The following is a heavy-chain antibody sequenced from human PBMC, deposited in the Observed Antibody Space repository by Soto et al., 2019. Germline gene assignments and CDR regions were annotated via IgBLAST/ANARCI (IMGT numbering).Heavy chain of an antibody. CDR2: IYSGGSA. J-gene: IGHJ6*02. Sequence: SETLSLTCTVSGGFVNSDTHSWSWIRQTPGKRLEWIGFIYSGGSAKNPSLRSRVTMSVDTSKNQFSLKLRSVIVADTAVYHCARFVRSCSATTCSTRADVWGQGITVTVSS. D-gene: IGHD2-2*01. CDR1: GGFVNSDTHS. CDR3: ARFVRSCSATTCSTRADV. V-gene: IGHV4-61*01.